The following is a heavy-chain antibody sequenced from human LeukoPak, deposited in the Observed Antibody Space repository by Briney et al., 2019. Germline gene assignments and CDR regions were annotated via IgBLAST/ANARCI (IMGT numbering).Heavy chain of an antibody. J-gene: IGHJ4*02. D-gene: IGHD3-22*01. CDR3: ARGYYDNSGYYFPFDY. CDR2: IRSSSSYT. CDR1: GFTFSDYY. Sequence: GGSLRLSCAASGFTFSDYYMSWIRQAPGKGLEWVSYIRSSSSYTNYADSVKGRFTISRDNAKNSLYLQMNSLRAEDTAVYYCARGYYDNSGYYFPFDYWGQGTLVTVSS. V-gene: IGHV3-11*06.